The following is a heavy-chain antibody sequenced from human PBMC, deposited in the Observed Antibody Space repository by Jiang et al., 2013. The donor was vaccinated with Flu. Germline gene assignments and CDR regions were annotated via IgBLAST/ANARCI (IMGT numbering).Heavy chain of an antibody. CDR3: ARDRGDCSRTTCSFDS. J-gene: IGHJ5*01. D-gene: IGHD2-2*01. CDR2: IDSWSTYT. V-gene: IGHV3-11*06. CDR1: GFTFSDYY. Sequence: AASGFTFSDYYMTWIRQAPGKGLEWVSYIDSWSTYTDYPRLCERAGSPSPETTPRNSLYLQMNSLRAEDTAVYFCARDRGDCSRTTCSFDSWGQGTQVTVSS.